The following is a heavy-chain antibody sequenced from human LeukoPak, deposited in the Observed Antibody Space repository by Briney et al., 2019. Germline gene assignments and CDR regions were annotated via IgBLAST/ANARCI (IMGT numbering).Heavy chain of an antibody. CDR2: IIPIFRTA. CDR1: GGTFRSFA. CDR3: ARALRYYSDSSGYAFDY. V-gene: IGHV1-69*01. J-gene: IGHJ4*02. D-gene: IGHD3-22*01. Sequence: SVKVSCKASGGTFRSFAISWVRQAPGQGLEWMGGIIPIFRTANYAQKFQGRVTITAGESTSTAYMELCSLRSEDTAVYYCARALRYYSDSSGYAFDYWGQGTLVTVSS.